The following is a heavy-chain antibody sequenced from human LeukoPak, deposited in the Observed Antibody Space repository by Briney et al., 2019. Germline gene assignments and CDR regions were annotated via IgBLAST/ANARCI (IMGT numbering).Heavy chain of an antibody. CDR3: ARDRTVTTNPYYFDY. J-gene: IGHJ4*02. Sequence: GGSLRLSCAASGFTFSSYYMHWVRRAPGKGLIWVSRLNTDGSITRYADSVKGRFTISRDNAKNTLYLQMNSLRAEDTAVYYCARDRTVTTNPYYFDYWGQGSLVTVSS. D-gene: IGHD4-17*01. V-gene: IGHV3-74*01. CDR1: GFTFSSYY. CDR2: LNTDGSIT.